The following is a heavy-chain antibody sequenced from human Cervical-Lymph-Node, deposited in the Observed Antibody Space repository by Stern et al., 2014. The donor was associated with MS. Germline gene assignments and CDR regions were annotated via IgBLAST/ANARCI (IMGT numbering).Heavy chain of an antibody. CDR3: ARDRVSDYYYYGMDV. J-gene: IGHJ6*02. Sequence: SSGGYYWSWIRQHPGKGLEWIGYIYYSGSTYYNPSLKSRVTISVDTSKNQFSLKLSSVTAADTAVYYCARDRVSDYYYYGMDVWGQGTTVTVSS. CDR2: IYYSGST. CDR1: SSGGYY. V-gene: IGHV4-31*02. D-gene: IGHD6-6*01.